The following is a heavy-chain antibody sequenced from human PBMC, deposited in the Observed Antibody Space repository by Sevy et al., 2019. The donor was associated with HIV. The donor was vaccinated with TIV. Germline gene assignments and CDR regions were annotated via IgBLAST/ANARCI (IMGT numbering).Heavy chain of an antibody. V-gene: IGHV3-23*01. J-gene: IGHJ5*01. CDR1: GLTFNDYA. D-gene: IGHD3-3*01. CDR2: VRPTGET. CDR3: AKEGSRIWSRHNWFDS. Sequence: GGSLRLSCAASGLTFNDYALSWVRQAPGRGLEWVSSVRPTGETYYSDSVKGRFTVSRDNSKTTVFLQMSGLRAEDTAVYYCAKEGSRIWSRHNWFDSWGHRTLVTVSS.